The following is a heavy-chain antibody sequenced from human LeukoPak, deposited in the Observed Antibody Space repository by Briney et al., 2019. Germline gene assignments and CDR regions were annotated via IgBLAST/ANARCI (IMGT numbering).Heavy chain of an antibody. CDR1: GGSISSGGYS. CDR3: ARVQRVALWFGETANYYFDY. V-gene: IGHV4-30-2*01. CDR2: IYHSGST. D-gene: IGHD3-10*01. Sequence: SETLSLTCAVSGGSISSGGYSWSWIRQPPGKGLEWIGYIYHSGSTYYNPSLKNRVTISVDRSKNQFSLKLSSVTAADTAVYYCARVQRVALWFGETANYYFDYWGQGTLVTVSS. J-gene: IGHJ4*02.